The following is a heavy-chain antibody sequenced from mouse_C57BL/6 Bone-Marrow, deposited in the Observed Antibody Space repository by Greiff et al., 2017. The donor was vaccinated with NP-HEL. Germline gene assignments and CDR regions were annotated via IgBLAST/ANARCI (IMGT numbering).Heavy chain of an antibody. D-gene: IGHD2-1*01. J-gene: IGHJ2*01. CDR1: GFTFSSYG. CDR2: ISSGGSYT. V-gene: IGHV5-6*01. Sequence: VQLKESGGDLVKPGGSLKLSCAASGFTFSSYGMSWVRQTPDKRLEWVATISSGGSYTYYPDSVKGRFTISRDNAKNTLYLQMSSLKSEDTAMYYCARHPCDGNYFDYEGRGTTLTVSS. CDR3: ARHPCDGNYFDY.